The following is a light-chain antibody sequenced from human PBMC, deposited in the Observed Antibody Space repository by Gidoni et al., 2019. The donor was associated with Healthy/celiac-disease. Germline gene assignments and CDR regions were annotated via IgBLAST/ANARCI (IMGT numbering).Light chain of an antibody. J-gene: IGKJ1*01. CDR2: GAS. CDR1: QSVSSSY. Sequence: EIVLTQSPGTLSLSPGERATLSCRASQSVSSSYLAWYQQKPGQAPRLLIYGASSRATGIPDRFSGSGSGTDFTLTISRLEPEEFAVYYCQQYGSPLTFGQXTKVEIK. V-gene: IGKV3-20*01. CDR3: QQYGSPLT.